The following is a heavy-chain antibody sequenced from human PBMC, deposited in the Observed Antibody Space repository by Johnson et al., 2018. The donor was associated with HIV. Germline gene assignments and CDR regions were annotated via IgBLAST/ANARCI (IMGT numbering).Heavy chain of an antibody. D-gene: IGHD5-18*01. Sequence: EVQLVESEGGLVQPGGSLRLSCTASGFTFSNYAMRWVRQAPGKGLEWVGNIKEDGSEENYVDSVKGRFTISRDNAKNSLYLQMNSLRAEDTAVYYCAKGRSPRIQLRTWAFDIWGQGTMVIVSS. CDR1: GFTFSNYA. J-gene: IGHJ3*02. CDR2: IKEDGSEE. CDR3: AKGRSPRIQLRTWAFDI. V-gene: IGHV3-7*02.